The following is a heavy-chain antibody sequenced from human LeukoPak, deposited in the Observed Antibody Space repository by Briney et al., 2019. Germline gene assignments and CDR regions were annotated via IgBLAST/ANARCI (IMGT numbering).Heavy chain of an antibody. V-gene: IGHV3-23*01. CDR2: ISGSGGST. D-gene: IGHD3-22*01. J-gene: IGHJ4*02. Sequence: GGSLRLSSAASGFTFSSYAMSWVRQAPGKGLEWVSAISGSGGSTYYADSVKGRFTISRDNSKNTLYLQMNSLRAEDTAVYYCAKKPGSSGYRDDYWGQGTLVTVSS. CDR3: AKKPGSSGYRDDY. CDR1: GFTFSSYA.